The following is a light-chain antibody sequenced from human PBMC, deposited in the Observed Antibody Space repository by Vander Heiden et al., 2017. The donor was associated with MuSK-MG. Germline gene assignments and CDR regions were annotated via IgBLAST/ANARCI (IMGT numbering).Light chain of an antibody. J-gene: IGKJ4*01. CDR3: QQRSDWRALT. CDR2: DAS. CDR1: QSVGNY. Sequence: EIVLTQSPATLSLSPGERVNLSCRTSQSVGNYVAWYQQKPGQTPRLLMYDASQRATGIPVRFSGSGSGTDFTLTISSREPEDFAVYYCQQRSDWRALTFGGGTKVEIK. V-gene: IGKV3-11*01.